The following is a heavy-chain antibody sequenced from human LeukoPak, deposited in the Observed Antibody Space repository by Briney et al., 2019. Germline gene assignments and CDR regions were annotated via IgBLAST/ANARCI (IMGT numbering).Heavy chain of an antibody. J-gene: IGHJ4*02. CDR2: ISSSSSTI. D-gene: IGHD1-7*01. CDR3: ARSSLNWNYDY. V-gene: IGHV3-48*01. CDR1: GFTFSSYS. Sequence: GGSLRLSCAASGFTFSSYSMNWVRQAPGKGLEWVSYISSSSSTIYYADSVKGRFTISRDNAKNSLYLQMNSLRAEDTAVYYCARSSLNWNYDYWGQGTLVTVSS.